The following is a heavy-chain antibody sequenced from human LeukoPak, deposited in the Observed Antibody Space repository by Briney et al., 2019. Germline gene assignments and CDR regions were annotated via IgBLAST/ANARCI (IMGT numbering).Heavy chain of an antibody. CDR2: ISGRSSHI. J-gene: IGHJ5*01. CDR1: GFTFSDYT. V-gene: IGHV3-21*01. CDR3: GRAFPPLRISAAGDS. Sequence: PGGSLRLSCAASGFTFSDYTMTWIRQAPGKGLEYVSSISGRSSHIYYGDSVKGRFAISRDNAKNSLYLQMNSLRAEDTAVYYCGRAFPPLRISAAGDSWGQGTLVTVSS. D-gene: IGHD6-25*01.